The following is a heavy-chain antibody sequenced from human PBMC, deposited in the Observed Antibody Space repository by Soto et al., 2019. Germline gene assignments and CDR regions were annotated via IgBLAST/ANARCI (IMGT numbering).Heavy chain of an antibody. CDR2: ILVGGST. V-gene: IGHV3-23*01. CDR3: AKATATGGGAFDI. D-gene: IGHD2-8*02. J-gene: IGHJ3*02. CDR1: GFTFSSYA. Sequence: VVSRSLSWAASGFTFSSYAMSWVRQAPGKGLEWVSTILVGGSTHYPDSVKGRFTISRDNSKNTVFMQMNSLTAGDTAVYYCAKATATGGGAFDICGQGTVVTVSS.